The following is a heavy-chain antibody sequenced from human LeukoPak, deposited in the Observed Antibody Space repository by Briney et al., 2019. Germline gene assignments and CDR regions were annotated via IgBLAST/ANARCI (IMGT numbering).Heavy chain of an antibody. J-gene: IGHJ6*03. D-gene: IGHD1-14*01. Sequence: SETLSLTCTVSGGSISSYYWSWIRQPPGKGLEWIGYIYYSGSTNYNPSLKSRVTISVDTSKNQFSLKLSSVTAADTAVYYCARVLTELSYYYCMDVWGKGTTVTVSS. CDR3: ARVLTELSYYYCMDV. CDR2: IYYSGST. CDR1: GGSISSYY. V-gene: IGHV4-59*01.